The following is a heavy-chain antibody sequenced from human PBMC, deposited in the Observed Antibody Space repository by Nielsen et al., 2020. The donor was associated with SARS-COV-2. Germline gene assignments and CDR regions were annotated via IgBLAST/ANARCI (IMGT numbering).Heavy chain of an antibody. CDR3: ARDPIYYGGNGWIDY. CDR2: ISYDGSNK. D-gene: IGHD4-23*01. Sequence: GESLKISCAASGFTFSSYATHWVRQAPGKGLEWVAVISYDGSNKYYADSVKGRFTISRDNSKNTLYLQMNSLRAEDTAVYYCARDPIYYGGNGWIDYWGQGTLVTVSS. V-gene: IGHV3-30*04. J-gene: IGHJ4*02. CDR1: GFTFSSYA.